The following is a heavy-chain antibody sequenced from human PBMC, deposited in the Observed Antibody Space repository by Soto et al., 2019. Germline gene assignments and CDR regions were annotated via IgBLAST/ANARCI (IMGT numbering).Heavy chain of an antibody. CDR2: IYSGGST. CDR3: AREGTGGYDYYDY. V-gene: IGHV3-53*01. CDR1: GFTVSSNY. Sequence: GGSLRLSCAASGFTVSSNYMSWVRQAPGKGLEWVSVIYSGGSTYYADSVKGRFTISRDNSKNTLYLQMNSLRAEDTAVYYCAREGTGGYDYYDYWGQGTLVTVSS. D-gene: IGHD5-12*01. J-gene: IGHJ4*02.